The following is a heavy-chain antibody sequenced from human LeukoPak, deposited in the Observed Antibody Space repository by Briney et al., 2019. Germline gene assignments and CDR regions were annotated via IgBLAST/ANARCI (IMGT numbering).Heavy chain of an antibody. CDR3: GKTTTGYSSGRYPGWPVDY. D-gene: IGHD6-19*01. Sequence: GGSLRLSCAASGFTFNSYAMYWVRQAPGKGLEWVSGIFGSGGSAHYADSVKGRFTISRDNSKNTVYLQMGSLRVEDTAVYYCGKTTTGYSSGRYPGWPVDYWGQGTLVTVSS. V-gene: IGHV3-23*01. CDR2: IFGSGGSA. CDR1: GFTFNSYA. J-gene: IGHJ4*02.